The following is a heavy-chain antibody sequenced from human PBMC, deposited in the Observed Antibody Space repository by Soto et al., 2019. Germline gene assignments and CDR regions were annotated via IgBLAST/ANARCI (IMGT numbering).Heavy chain of an antibody. J-gene: IGHJ6*02. CDR1: GYSFTSYW. Sequence: PGESLKISCKGSGYSFTSYWVSWVRQMPGKGLEWMGRIDPSDSYTNYSPSFQGHVTISADKSISTAYLQWSSLKASDTAMYYCAIRGYSYGRYYYGMDVWGQGTTVTVSS. D-gene: IGHD5-18*01. CDR3: AIRGYSYGRYYYGMDV. V-gene: IGHV5-10-1*01. CDR2: IDPSDSYT.